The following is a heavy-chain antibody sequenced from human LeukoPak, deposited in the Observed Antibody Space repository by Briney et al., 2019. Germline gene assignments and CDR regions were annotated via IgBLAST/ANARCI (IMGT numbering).Heavy chain of an antibody. D-gene: IGHD1-20*01. V-gene: IGHV3-11*01. Sequence: GGSLRLSCAASGFTFSDYYMSWIRQAPGKGLEWVSYISSSGSTLYYADSVKGRITISRDNAKNSLYLQMHSLRAEDTAVYYCARRRYNWNAIDYWGQGTLVTVSS. CDR1: GFTFSDYY. CDR2: ISSSGSTL. CDR3: ARRRYNWNAIDY. J-gene: IGHJ4*02.